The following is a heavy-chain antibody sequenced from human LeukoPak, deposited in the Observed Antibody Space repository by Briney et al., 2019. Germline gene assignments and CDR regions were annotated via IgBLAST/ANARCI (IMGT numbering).Heavy chain of an antibody. CDR2: IYTSGST. D-gene: IGHD3-3*01. CDR3: ARAYDFWSGYYYP. V-gene: IGHV4-61*02. Sequence: NPSQTLSLXCTVSGGSSSSGSYYWSWIRQPAGKGLEWIGRIYTSGSTNYNPSLKSRVTISVDTSKNQFSLKLSSVTAADTAVYYCARAYDFWSGYYYPWGQGTLVAVSS. J-gene: IGHJ5*02. CDR1: GGSSSSGSYY.